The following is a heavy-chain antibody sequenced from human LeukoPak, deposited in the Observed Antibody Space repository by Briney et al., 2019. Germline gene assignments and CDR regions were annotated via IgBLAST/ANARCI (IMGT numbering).Heavy chain of an antibody. CDR2: INPNSGGT. V-gene: IGHV1-2*02. CDR1: GYTFTDYY. D-gene: IGHD2-21*02. CDR3: ARVGCGGDCYADAFDI. J-gene: IGHJ3*02. Sequence: ASVKVSCKASGYTFTDYYIHWVRQAPGQGLEWMGWINPNSGGTNYAQTFQGRVTMTRDTSITTAYLELSRLRSDDTAVYYCARVGCGGDCYADAFDIWGQGTMVTVSS.